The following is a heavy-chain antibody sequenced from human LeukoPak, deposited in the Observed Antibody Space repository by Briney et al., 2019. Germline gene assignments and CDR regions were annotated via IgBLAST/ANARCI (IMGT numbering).Heavy chain of an antibody. V-gene: IGHV4-59*08. CDR2: IYYSGST. Sequence: PSETLSLTCTVSGGSISSYYWSWIRQPPGKGLEWIGYIYYSGSTNYNPSLKSRVTISVDTSKNQFSLKLSSVTAADMAVYYCARVLSGLTIDYWGQGTLVTVSS. J-gene: IGHJ4*02. CDR3: ARVLSGLTIDY. CDR1: GGSISSYY. D-gene: IGHD5-12*01.